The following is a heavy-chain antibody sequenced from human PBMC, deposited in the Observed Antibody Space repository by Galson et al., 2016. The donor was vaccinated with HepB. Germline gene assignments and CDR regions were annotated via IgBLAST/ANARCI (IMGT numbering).Heavy chain of an antibody. Sequence: LRLSCAASGFTFSSYTMNWVRQAPGKGLEWVSSISTSSTYIYYADSVKGRFTLSRDNAKNSLFLQMNSLRAEDTAVYYCAREGELDYFDYWGQGTLVTVSS. CDR2: ISTSSTYI. V-gene: IGHV3-21*01. CDR1: GFTFSSYT. J-gene: IGHJ4*02. D-gene: IGHD1-7*01. CDR3: AREGELDYFDY.